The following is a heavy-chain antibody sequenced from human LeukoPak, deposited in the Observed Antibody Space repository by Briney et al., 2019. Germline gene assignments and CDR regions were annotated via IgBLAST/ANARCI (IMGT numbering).Heavy chain of an antibody. D-gene: IGHD3-22*01. J-gene: IGHJ3*01. CDR3: ARAYDSSGYL. CDR1: GGTFSSYA. V-gene: IGHV1-69*05. Sequence: SGNVSCKASGGTFSSYAISWVRQAPGQGLEWMGRIIPIFGTANYAQKFQGRVPITTDESTSTAYMELSSLRSEGTAVYYCARAYDSSGYLWGQGTMVTVSS. CDR2: IIPIFGTA.